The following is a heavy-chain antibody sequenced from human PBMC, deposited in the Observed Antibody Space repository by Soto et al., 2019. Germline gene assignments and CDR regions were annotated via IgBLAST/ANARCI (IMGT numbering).Heavy chain of an antibody. CDR2: ISYDGSNK. CDR1: GFTFSSYG. D-gene: IGHD3-10*01. V-gene: IGHV3-30*18. J-gene: IGHJ3*02. CDR3: AKADVKELLWFGHDAFDI. Sequence: GWSLRLSCAASGFTFSSYGMHWVRQAPGKGLEWVAVISYDGSNKYYADSVKGRFTISRDNSKNTLYLQMNSLRAEDTAVYYCAKADVKELLWFGHDAFDIWGQGTMVTVSS.